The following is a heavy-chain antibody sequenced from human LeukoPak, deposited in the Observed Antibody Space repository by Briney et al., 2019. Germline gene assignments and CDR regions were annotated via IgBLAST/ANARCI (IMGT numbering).Heavy chain of an antibody. J-gene: IGHJ4*02. CDR1: GGSISSYY. D-gene: IGHD3-3*01. CDR2: TYYSGST. Sequence: SETLSLTCTVSGGSISSYYWSWIRQPPGKGLEWIGYTYYSGSTNYNPSLKSRVTISVDTSKNQFSLKLSSVTAADTAVYYCARASDFWSGSSYYFDYWGQGTLVTVSS. CDR3: ARASDFWSGSSYYFDY. V-gene: IGHV4-59*01.